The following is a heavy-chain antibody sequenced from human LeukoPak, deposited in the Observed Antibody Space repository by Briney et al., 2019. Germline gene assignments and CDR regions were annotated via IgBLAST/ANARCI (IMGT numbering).Heavy chain of an antibody. CDR2: IRYDGSNK. J-gene: IGHJ4*02. V-gene: IGHV3-30*02. CDR3: ASRYYGSGSYDSDFDY. D-gene: IGHD3-10*01. CDR1: GFTFSSYG. Sequence: GGSLRLSCAASGFTFSSYGKHWVRQAPGKGLEWVAFIRYDGSNKYYADSVKGRFTISRDNAKNSLYLQMNSLRAEDTAVYYCASRYYGSGSYDSDFDYWGQGTLVPVSS.